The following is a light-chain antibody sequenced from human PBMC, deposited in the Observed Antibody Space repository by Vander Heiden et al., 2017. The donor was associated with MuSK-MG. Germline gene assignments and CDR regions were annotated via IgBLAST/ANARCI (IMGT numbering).Light chain of an antibody. CDR3: QQDGSFNSGA. CDR1: QRVSSNY. V-gene: IGKV3-20*01. CDR2: GAS. J-gene: IGKJ1*01. Sequence: ELVFPQSPGTLSLSPVDRATLFCRASQRVSSNYLAWYQQKPGQATRLLSHGASSRASGIPDRLTRSRYGTDFTSTISRLETEACEVYSCQQDGSFNSGAFGQGTKVEIK.